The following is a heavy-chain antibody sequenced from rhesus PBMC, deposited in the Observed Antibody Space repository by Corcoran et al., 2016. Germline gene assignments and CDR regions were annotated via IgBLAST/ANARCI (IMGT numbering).Heavy chain of an antibody. J-gene: IGHJ4*01. D-gene: IGHD1-44*02. V-gene: IGHV4-173*01. CDR3: AGRHRSTQTFEY. CDR2: ISSSGGTT. Sequence: QLQLQESGPGLVKPSETLSLSCAVSGGSIRSNWWSWIRQPPGKGLEWIGRISSSGGTTNYNPSFKGRVTISTDTSKNQVSLKLTSVASADTAVYYCAGRHRSTQTFEYWGQGVLVTVSS. CDR1: GGSIRSNW.